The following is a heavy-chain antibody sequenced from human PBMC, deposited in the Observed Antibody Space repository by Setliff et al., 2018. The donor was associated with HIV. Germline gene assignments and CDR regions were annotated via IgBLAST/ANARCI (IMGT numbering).Heavy chain of an antibody. D-gene: IGHD3-22*01. CDR3: ASSRPPDDSSGYLDH. CDR2: IKKDGSDK. Sequence: GGSLRLSCAASGFTFSKNSMTWVRQAPGKGLEWVANIKKDGSDKFYVDSVKGRFAISRDNAKNSLNLEMNSLRAEDTAIYYCASSRPPDDSSGYLDHWGQGTLVTVSS. J-gene: IGHJ4*01. V-gene: IGHV3-7*03. CDR1: GFTFSKNS.